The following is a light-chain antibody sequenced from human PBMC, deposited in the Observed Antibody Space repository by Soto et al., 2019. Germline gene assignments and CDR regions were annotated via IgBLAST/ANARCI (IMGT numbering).Light chain of an antibody. CDR3: QRRNMWPPIT. CDR2: DAS. Sequence: EIVLTQSPVTLSLSPGERATLSCRASQSVRTYLAWYQVKPGQAPRLLIYDASSRASGVPARFSGSGSGTDFTLTISSLEPEDFAVYYCQRRNMWPPITFGQGTRLEIK. V-gene: IGKV3-11*01. CDR1: QSVRTY. J-gene: IGKJ5*01.